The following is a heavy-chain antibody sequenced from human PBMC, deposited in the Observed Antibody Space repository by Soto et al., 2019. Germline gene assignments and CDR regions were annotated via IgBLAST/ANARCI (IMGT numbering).Heavy chain of an antibody. Sequence: EVQLLESGGGLVQPGGSLRLSCAASGFSFSSYALSWVRQAPGKGLEWVSAISGRGGSAYYADSVKGRFTFSRDNSKDTLYLQMNSLRDEDTAVYYWAKQGAAQGYVDVWGKGTTVTVSS. CDR3: AKQGAAQGYVDV. J-gene: IGHJ6*03. CDR1: GFSFSSYA. V-gene: IGHV3-23*01. CDR2: ISGRGGSA. D-gene: IGHD6-6*01.